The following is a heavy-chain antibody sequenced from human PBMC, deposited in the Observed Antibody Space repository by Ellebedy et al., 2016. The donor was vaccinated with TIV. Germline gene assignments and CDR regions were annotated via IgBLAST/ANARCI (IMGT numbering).Heavy chain of an antibody. V-gene: IGHV4-59*08. D-gene: IGHD2-15*01. CDR2: IYYTGDT. CDR3: ARRGAHYYPSGGHYYFDY. Sequence: MPSETLSLTCTVSGGSISSYFWSWIRQPPGKGLEWIGYIYYTGDTNYNPSLKSRVTISVDTSKNQFSLKLSSLTAADTAVYFCARRGAHYYPSGGHYYFDYWGQGALVTVSS. J-gene: IGHJ4*02. CDR1: GGSISSYF.